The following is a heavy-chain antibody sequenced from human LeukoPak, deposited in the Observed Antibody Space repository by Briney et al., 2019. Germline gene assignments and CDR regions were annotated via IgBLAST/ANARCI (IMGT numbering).Heavy chain of an antibody. CDR3: ARAVVVAATPLYMDV. D-gene: IGHD2-15*01. J-gene: IGHJ6*03. CDR2: IYHSGST. Sequence: SETLSLTCTVSGYSISSGYYWGWIRQPPGKGLEWIGSIYHSGSTYYNPSLKSRVTISVDTSKNQFSLKLSSVTAADTAVYYCARAVVVAATPLYMDVWGKGTTVTVSS. CDR1: GYSISSGYY. V-gene: IGHV4-38-2*02.